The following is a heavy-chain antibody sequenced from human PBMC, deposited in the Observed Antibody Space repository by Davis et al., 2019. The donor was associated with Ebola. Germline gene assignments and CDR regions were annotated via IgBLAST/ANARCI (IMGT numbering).Heavy chain of an antibody. D-gene: IGHD7-27*01. V-gene: IGHV1-69*13. Sequence: SVKASCKASGCTFSNSIISWVRQAPGQGLEWMGGVILVFGTITYAERFQGRVTITADESTNTVYMELTSLGSADTAVYYCARESGAGGSFDHWGQGTPVTVSS. CDR1: GCTFSNSI. J-gene: IGHJ4*02. CDR3: ARESGAGGSFDH. CDR2: VILVFGTI.